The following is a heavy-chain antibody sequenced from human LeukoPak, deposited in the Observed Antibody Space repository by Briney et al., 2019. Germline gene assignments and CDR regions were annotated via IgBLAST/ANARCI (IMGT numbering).Heavy chain of an antibody. J-gene: IGHJ4*02. CDR1: GYTFTGYY. Sequence: ASVKVSCKASGYTFTGYYMHWVRQAPGQGLEWMAWINPNSGGTYYAQNFHDRITMTRDTSISTAYTELSRLRSDDTAIYYCARANALYCSSTSCLFDYWGQGTLVTVSS. V-gene: IGHV1-2*02. CDR2: INPNSGGT. CDR3: ARANALYCSSTSCLFDY. D-gene: IGHD2-2*01.